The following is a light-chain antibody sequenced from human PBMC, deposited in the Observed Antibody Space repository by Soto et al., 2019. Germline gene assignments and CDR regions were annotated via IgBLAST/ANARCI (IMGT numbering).Light chain of an antibody. V-gene: IGKV1-5*03. CDR3: QQYITYPFT. J-gene: IGKJ4*01. CDR2: KAS. Sequence: DIQMTQSPSTLSASVGDRVTITCRASQSITTWLAWYRQKPGKAPKLLIYKASTLESGVPSKFSGSGSGTEFTLTISSLQSDDFATYYCQQYITYPFTFGGGTTVDIK. CDR1: QSITTW.